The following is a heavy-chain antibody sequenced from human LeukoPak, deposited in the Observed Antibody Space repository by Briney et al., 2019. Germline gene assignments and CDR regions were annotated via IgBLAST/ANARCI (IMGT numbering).Heavy chain of an antibody. D-gene: IGHD6-13*01. CDR1: GFTFSNAW. J-gene: IGHJ4*02. Sequence: TTGGSRRLSCAASGFTFSNAWMSWVRQAPGKGLEWVGRIKSKTDGGTTDYAAPVKGRFTISRDDSKNTLYLQMNSLKTEDTAVYYCTTDSIAAAGLDYWGQGTLVTVSS. V-gene: IGHV3-15*01. CDR3: TTDSIAAAGLDY. CDR2: IKSKTDGGTT.